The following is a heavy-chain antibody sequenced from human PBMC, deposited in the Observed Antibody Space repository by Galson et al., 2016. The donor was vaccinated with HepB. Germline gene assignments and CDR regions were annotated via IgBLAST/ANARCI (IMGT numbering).Heavy chain of an antibody. V-gene: IGHV3-53*01. J-gene: IGHJ4*02. CDR1: GFTVSSNY. CDR2: IHSGGTT. CDR3: AKGVTGKGFDY. D-gene: IGHD2-21*02. Sequence: LRLSCAASGFTVSSNYMSWVRQAPGKGLEWVSIIHSGGTTYYADSVKGRFTISRDNSKNTLYLQMNSLRAEDTAVYYCAKGVTGKGFDYWGQGTLVTVSS.